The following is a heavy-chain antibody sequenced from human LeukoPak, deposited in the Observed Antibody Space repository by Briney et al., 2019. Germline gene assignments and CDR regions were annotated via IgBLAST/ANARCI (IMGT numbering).Heavy chain of an antibody. D-gene: IGHD3-22*01. CDR1: GYTFTGYY. Sequence: ASVKVSCKASGYTFTGYYMHWVRQAPGQGLEWMGWINPNSGGTNYAQKFQGRVTMTRDTSISTAYMELSRLRSDDTAVYYCARTYYYDSSGYYGYWGQGTLLTVSS. V-gene: IGHV1-2*02. J-gene: IGHJ4*02. CDR3: ARTYYYDSSGYYGY. CDR2: INPNSGGT.